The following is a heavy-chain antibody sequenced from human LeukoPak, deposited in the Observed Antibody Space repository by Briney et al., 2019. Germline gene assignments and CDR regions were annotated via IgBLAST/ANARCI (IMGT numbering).Heavy chain of an antibody. CDR3: ARGSEYNWNDLGY. J-gene: IGHJ4*02. V-gene: IGHV1-69*13. CDR1: GGMFSSYA. Sequence: VASVKVSCKASGGMFSSYAISWVRQAPGQGLEWMGGIIPIFGTANYAQKFQGRVTINADDSTSTAYMELSSLRSEDTAVYYCARGSEYNWNDLGYWGQGTLVTVSS. D-gene: IGHD1-20*01. CDR2: IIPIFGTA.